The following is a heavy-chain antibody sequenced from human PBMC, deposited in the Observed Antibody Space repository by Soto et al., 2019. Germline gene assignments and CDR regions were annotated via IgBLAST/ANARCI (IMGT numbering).Heavy chain of an antibody. CDR1: GFTFSSYW. CDR3: ARTDCSSTSCYNYYYYGMDV. J-gene: IGHJ6*02. V-gene: IGHV3-7*01. D-gene: IGHD2-2*01. Sequence: PGGSLRLSCAASGFTFSSYWMSWVRQAPGKGLEWVANIKQDGSEKYYVDSVKGRFTISRDNAKNSLYLQMNSLRAEDTAVFYCARTDCSSTSCYNYYYYGMDVWGQGTTVTVSS. CDR2: IKQDGSEK.